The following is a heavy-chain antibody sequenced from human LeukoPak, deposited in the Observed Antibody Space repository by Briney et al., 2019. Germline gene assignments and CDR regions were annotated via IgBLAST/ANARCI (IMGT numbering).Heavy chain of an antibody. CDR2: ISWNSGSI. CDR1: GFTFDDYA. J-gene: IGHJ4*02. CDR3: AKDQRD. V-gene: IGHV3-9*01. Sequence: GGSLRLSCAASGFTFDDYAMHWVRQAPGKGLEWVSGISWNSGSIGYADSVKSRFTISRDNAKNSLYLQMNSLRAEDTAVYYCAKDQRDWGRGTLVTVSS.